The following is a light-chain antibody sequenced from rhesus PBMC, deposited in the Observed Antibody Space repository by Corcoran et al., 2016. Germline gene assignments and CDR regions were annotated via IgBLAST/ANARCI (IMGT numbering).Light chain of an antibody. J-gene: IGKJ4*01. CDR2: KAS. CDR1: QGISTY. CDR3: LQYDSDPLT. V-gene: IGKV1-43*02. Sequence: DIQMTQSPSSLSASVGDRGTIPCRARQGISTYLNWYQQKPGKAPKRLIYKASSWVSGVPSRFSCSGSGTDFTLNISSLQPEDFATYYCLQYDSDPLTFGGGSKVELK.